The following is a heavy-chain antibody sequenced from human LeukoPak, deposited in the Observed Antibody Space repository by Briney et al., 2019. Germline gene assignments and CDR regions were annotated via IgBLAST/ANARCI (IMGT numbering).Heavy chain of an antibody. Sequence: PSETLSLTCTVSGGSISSGDYYWSWIRQPPGKGLEWIGYIYYSGSTYYNPSLKSRVTISVDTSKNQFSLKLSSVTAADTAVYYCARLPYDYVWGRNDAFDIWGQGTMVTVSS. V-gene: IGHV4-30-4*01. CDR2: IYYSGST. D-gene: IGHD3-16*01. CDR3: ARLPYDYVWGRNDAFDI. J-gene: IGHJ3*02. CDR1: GGSISSGDYY.